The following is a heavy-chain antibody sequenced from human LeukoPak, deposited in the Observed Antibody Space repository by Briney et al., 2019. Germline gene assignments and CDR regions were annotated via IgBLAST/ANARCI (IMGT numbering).Heavy chain of an antibody. D-gene: IGHD6-19*01. CDR3: ARGHSSGWYSRHYYYYMDV. CDR1: GFTFNNYA. Sequence: GGSLRLSCAASGFTFNNYAIHWVRQAPGKGLEWVAVISYDGSNKYYADSVKGRFTISRDNSKNTLYLQMNSLRAEDTAVYYCARGHSSGWYSRHYYYYMDVWGKGTTVTVSS. V-gene: IGHV3-30*14. CDR2: ISYDGSNK. J-gene: IGHJ6*03.